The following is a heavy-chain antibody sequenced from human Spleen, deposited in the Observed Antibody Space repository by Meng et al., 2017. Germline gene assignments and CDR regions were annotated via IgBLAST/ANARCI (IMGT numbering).Heavy chain of an antibody. D-gene: IGHD2-15*01. V-gene: IGHV4-59*12. CDR3: ARDKEYCSGGSCLTRGYYYGMDV. Sequence: SETLSLTCTVSGGSISSYYWSWIRQPPGKGLEWIGYIYYSGSTNYNPSLKSRVTISVDTSKNQFSLKLSSVTAADTAVYYCARDKEYCSGGSCLTRGYYYGMDVWGQGTTVTVSS. CDR2: IYYSGST. J-gene: IGHJ6*02. CDR1: GGSISSYY.